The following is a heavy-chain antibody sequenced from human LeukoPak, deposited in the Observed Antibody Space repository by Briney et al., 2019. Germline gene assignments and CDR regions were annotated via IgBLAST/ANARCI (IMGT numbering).Heavy chain of an antibody. V-gene: IGHV4-59*01. CDR1: GGSISSYY. CDR3: ARADYYDSSCFDY. Sequence: SETLSLTCTVSGGSISSYYWSWIRQPPGKGSEWIGYIYYSGSTNYNPSLKSRVTISVDTSKNQFSLKLSSVTAADTAVYYCARADYYDSSCFDYWGQGTLVTVSS. D-gene: IGHD3-22*01. CDR2: IYYSGST. J-gene: IGHJ4*02.